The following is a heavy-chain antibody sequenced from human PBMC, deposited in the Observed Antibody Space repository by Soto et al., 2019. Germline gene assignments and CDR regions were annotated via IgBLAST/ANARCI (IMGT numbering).Heavy chain of an antibody. J-gene: IGHJ4*02. V-gene: IGHV3-15*01. CDR2: IRTKIEGETT. Sequence: GGSLRLCCAASGFSFSNAWMIWVRQAPGKGLEWVGRIRTKIEGETTDYAAPVKGRFTISRDDSKNMLYLQMNSLETEDTAVYYCTLDWGSGWFHWGQGSLGTVSS. CDR3: TLDWGSGWFH. CDR1: GFSFSNAW. D-gene: IGHD6-19*01.